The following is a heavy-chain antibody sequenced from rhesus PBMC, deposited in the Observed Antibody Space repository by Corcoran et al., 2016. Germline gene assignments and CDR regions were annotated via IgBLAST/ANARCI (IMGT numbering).Heavy chain of an antibody. J-gene: IGHJ4*01. D-gene: IGHD4-29*01. Sequence: QVQLVQSGAEVKKPGSSVTVSCWTSGYTFTDYYITWVRPAPGQGLDWMREINTHTGGADFAQKYQGIIIMTRDTSTSTADMKLTSLTSDDTAIYYCIRGGYGTVVDYWGQGVLVTVSS. CDR2: INTHTGGA. CDR3: IRGGYGTVVDY. V-gene: IGHV1-138*01. CDR1: GYTFTDYY.